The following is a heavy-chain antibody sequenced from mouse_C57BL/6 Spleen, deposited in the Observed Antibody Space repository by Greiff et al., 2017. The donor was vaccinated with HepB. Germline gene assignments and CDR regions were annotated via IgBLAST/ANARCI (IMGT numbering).Heavy chain of an antibody. Sequence: VQLQQSGPELVKPGASVKISCKASGYTFTDYYMNWVKQSHGKSLEWIGDINPNKGGTSYNQKFKGKATLTVDKSSSTAYMELISLTSEDSAVYYCARLGTTLVAPDYWGQGTTLTVSS. CDR1: GYTFTDYY. D-gene: IGHD1-1*01. V-gene: IGHV1-26*01. CDR3: ARLGTTLVAPDY. J-gene: IGHJ2*01. CDR2: INPNKGGT.